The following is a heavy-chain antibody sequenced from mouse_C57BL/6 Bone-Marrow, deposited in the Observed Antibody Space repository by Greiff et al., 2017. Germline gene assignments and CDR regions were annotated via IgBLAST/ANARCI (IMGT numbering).Heavy chain of an antibody. Sequence: VQLVESGAELVKPGASVKISCKASGYAFSSYWMNWVKQRPGKGLEWIGQIYPGDGDTNYNGKFKGKATLTADKSSSTAYMQLSSLTSEDSAVYVCARWGYGSSYWYFDVWGTGTTVTVSS. CDR2: IYPGDGDT. CDR1: GYAFSSYW. D-gene: IGHD1-1*01. CDR3: ARWGYGSSYWYFDV. J-gene: IGHJ1*03. V-gene: IGHV1-80*01.